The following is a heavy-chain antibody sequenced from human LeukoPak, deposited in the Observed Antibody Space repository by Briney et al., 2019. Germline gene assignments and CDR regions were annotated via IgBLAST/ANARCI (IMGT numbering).Heavy chain of an antibody. V-gene: IGHV1-46*01. CDR1: GYTFTSYY. D-gene: IGHD3-22*01. J-gene: IGHJ4*02. CDR3: ARGDYYDSSGYPGNFDY. Sequence: ASVKVSCKASGYTFTSYYMHWVRQAPGQGLEWMGIINPSGGSTSYAQEFQGRVTMTRDTSISTAYMELSRLRSDDTAVYYCARGDYYDSSGYPGNFDYWGQGTLVTVSS. CDR2: INPSGGST.